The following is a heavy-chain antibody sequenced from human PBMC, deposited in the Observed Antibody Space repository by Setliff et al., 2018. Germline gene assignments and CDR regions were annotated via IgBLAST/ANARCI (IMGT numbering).Heavy chain of an antibody. CDR3: ARGLSGSWYLYYYGMDV. D-gene: IGHD6-13*01. CDR2: IYYSGST. CDR1: GGSISSSSYY. Sequence: PSETLSLTCTVSGGSISSSSYYWGWIRQPPGKGLEWIGSIYYSGSTYYNPSLKSRVTISVDTSKNQFSLKLSSVTAADTAVYYCARGLSGSWYLYYYGMDVWGQGTTVTVSS. V-gene: IGHV4-39*07. J-gene: IGHJ6*02.